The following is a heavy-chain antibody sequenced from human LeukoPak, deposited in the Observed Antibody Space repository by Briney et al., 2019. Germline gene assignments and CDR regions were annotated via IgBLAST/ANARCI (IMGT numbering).Heavy chain of an antibody. CDR1: GYTFTSYG. Sequence: ASVKVSCKASGYTFTSYGVSWVRQAPGQGLEWMGWISAYNGNTNYAQKLQGRVTMTTDTSTSTAYMELRSLRPHDTAVYYCARSPPSSSWYDWYFDLWGRGTLVTVSS. CDR3: ARSPPSSSWYDWYFDL. J-gene: IGHJ2*01. D-gene: IGHD6-13*01. CDR2: ISAYNGNT. V-gene: IGHV1-18*01.